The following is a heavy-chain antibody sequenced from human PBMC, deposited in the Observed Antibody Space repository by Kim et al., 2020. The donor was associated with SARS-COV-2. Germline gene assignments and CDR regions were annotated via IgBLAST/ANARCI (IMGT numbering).Heavy chain of an antibody. CDR1: GGSISSYY. Sequence: SETLSLTCTVSGGSISSYYWSWIRQPPGKGLEWIGYIYYSGSTNYNPSLKSRVTISVDTSKNQFSLKLSSVTAADTAVYYFARSPIVGATTGFDYWGQGT. D-gene: IGHD1-26*01. CDR3: ARSPIVGATTGFDY. CDR2: IYYSGST. J-gene: IGHJ4*02. V-gene: IGHV4-59*13.